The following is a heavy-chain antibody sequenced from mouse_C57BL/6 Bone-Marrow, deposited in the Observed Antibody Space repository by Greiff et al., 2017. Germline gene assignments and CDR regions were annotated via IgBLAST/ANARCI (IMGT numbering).Heavy chain of an antibody. CDR2: ISNGGGST. CDR3: ARHRDRDYAMDY. Sequence: EVKVVESEGGLVQPGGSLKLSCAASGFTFSDYYMYWVRQTPEKRLEWVAYISNGGGSTYYPDTVKGRFTISRDNAKNTLYLQMSRLKSEDTAMYYCARHRDRDYAMDYWGQGTSVTVSS. J-gene: IGHJ4*01. V-gene: IGHV5-12*01. CDR1: GFTFSDYY. D-gene: IGHD3-1*01.